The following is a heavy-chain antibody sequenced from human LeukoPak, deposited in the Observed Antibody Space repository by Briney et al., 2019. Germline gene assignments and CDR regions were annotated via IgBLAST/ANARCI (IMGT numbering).Heavy chain of an antibody. CDR2: IYTSGST. CDR3: ARDRDGSGSYYQDY. D-gene: IGHD1-26*01. V-gene: IGHV4-4*07. CDR1: GGSISSYY. J-gene: IGHJ4*02. Sequence: SETLSLTCTVSGGSISSYYWSWIRQPAGKGLEWIGRIYTSGSTNYNPSLKSRVTMSVDTSKDQFSLKLSSVTAADTAVYYCARDRDGSGSYYQDYWGQGTLVTVSS.